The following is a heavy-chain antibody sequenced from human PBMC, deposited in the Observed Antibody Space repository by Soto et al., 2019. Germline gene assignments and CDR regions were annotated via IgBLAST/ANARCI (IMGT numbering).Heavy chain of an antibody. CDR2: IYYSGST. CDR1: GGSISSGGYY. J-gene: IGHJ6*02. CDR3: ARDMIVAVNPFGGGMDV. D-gene: IGHD3-22*01. V-gene: IGHV4-31*03. Sequence: QVQLQESGPGLVKPSQTLSLTCTVSGGSISSGGYYWSWIRQHPGKGLEWIGYIYYSGSTYYNPSLKSRVTISVDTSKNQFSLKLSSVTAADTAVYYCARDMIVAVNPFGGGMDVWGQGTTVTVSS.